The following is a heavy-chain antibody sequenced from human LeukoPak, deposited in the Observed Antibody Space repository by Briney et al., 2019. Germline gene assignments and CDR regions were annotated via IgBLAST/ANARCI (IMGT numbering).Heavy chain of an antibody. CDR3: ACTYYDFWSARFDY. CDR1: GGSISSYY. Sequence: PSETLSLTCTVSGGSISSYYWNWIRQPPGKGLEWIGYIYTSGSTNYNPSLKSRVTISVDTSKNQFSLKLSSVTAADTAVYYCACTYYDFWSARFDYWGQGTLVTVSS. CDR2: IYTSGST. V-gene: IGHV4-4*09. D-gene: IGHD3-3*01. J-gene: IGHJ4*02.